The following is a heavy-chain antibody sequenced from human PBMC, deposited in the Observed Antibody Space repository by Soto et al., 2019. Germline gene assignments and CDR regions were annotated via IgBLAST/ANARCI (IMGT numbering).Heavy chain of an antibody. V-gene: IGHV1-18*04. CDR1: GYTFTSYG. CDR3: ARDRDDFWSGYYLYYYYGMDV. Sequence: ASVKVSCKASGYTFTSYGISWVRQAPGQGLEWMGWISAYNGSTNYAQKLQGRVTMTTDTSTSTAYMELRSLRSDDTAVYYCARDRDDFWSGYYLYYYYGMDVWGQGTTVTVSS. J-gene: IGHJ6*02. D-gene: IGHD3-3*01. CDR2: ISAYNGST.